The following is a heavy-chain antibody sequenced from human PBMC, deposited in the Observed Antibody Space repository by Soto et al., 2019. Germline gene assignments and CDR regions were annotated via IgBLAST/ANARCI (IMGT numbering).Heavy chain of an antibody. CDR2: ISSSSSYI. V-gene: IGHV3-21*01. CDR3: ARGTSVYYYYYYMDV. D-gene: IGHD4-4*01. Sequence: PGGSLRLSCAASGFTFSSYSMNWVRQAPGKGLEWVSSISSSSSYIYYADSVKGRFTISRDNAKNSLYLQMNSLRAEDTAVYYCARGTSVYYYYYYMDVWGKGTTVTVSS. J-gene: IGHJ6*03. CDR1: GFTFSSYS.